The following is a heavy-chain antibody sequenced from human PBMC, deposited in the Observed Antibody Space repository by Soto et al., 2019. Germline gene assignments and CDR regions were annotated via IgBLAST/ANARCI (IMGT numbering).Heavy chain of an antibody. CDR3: AKTTVGATKPIYFDY. CDR2: ISGSGGST. J-gene: IGHJ4*02. CDR1: GFTFSSYA. Sequence: LRLSCAASGFTFSSYAMSWVRQAPGKGLEWVSDISGSGGSTYYADSVKGRFTISRDNSKNTLYLQMNSLRAEDTAVYYCAKTTVGATKPIYFDYWGQGTLVTVSS. D-gene: IGHD1-26*01. V-gene: IGHV3-23*01.